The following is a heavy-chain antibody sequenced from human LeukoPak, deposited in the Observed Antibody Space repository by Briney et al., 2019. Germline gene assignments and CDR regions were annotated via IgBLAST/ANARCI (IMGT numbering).Heavy chain of an antibody. Sequence: GGSLRLSCAASGFTFSSYSMNWVRQAPGKGLEWVSYISSSSSTIYYADSVKGRFTISRDNAKNSLYLQMNSLRDEDTAVYYCARGPRRTGSYYYYYYGMDVWGQGTTVTVSS. CDR1: GFTFSSYS. V-gene: IGHV3-48*02. D-gene: IGHD3-10*01. J-gene: IGHJ6*02. CDR2: ISSSSSTI. CDR3: ARGPRRTGSYYYYYYGMDV.